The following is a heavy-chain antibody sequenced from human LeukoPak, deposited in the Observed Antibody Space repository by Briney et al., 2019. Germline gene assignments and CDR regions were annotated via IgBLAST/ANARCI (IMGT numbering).Heavy chain of an antibody. D-gene: IGHD6-13*01. CDR1: GGTISSSY. CDR3: ARQVTAAAGTNWFDP. J-gene: IGHJ5*02. V-gene: IGHV4-59*08. CDR2: IYYSGSI. Sequence: SETLSLTCTVSGGTISSSYWSWIRQTPGKGLEWIGYIYYSGSIHYNSSLKSRVTISVDTSKNQFSLKLSSVTAADTAVYYCARQVTAAAGTNWFDPWGQGNLVTVSS.